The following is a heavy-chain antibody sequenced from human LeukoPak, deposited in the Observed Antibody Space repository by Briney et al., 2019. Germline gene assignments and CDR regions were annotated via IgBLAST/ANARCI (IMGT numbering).Heavy chain of an antibody. J-gene: IGHJ4*02. V-gene: IGHV4-59*08. CDR2: IYYSGST. Sequence: PSETLSLTCTVSGGSISGYYWNWIRQSPDKGLEWIGHIYYSGSTNYNPSLKSRVTISVDTSKNQFSLKLTSVTAADAAVYYCARHHMVRGATRYYFDYWGQGTLVSVSS. D-gene: IGHD3-10*01. CDR3: ARHHMVRGATRYYFDY. CDR1: GGSISGYY.